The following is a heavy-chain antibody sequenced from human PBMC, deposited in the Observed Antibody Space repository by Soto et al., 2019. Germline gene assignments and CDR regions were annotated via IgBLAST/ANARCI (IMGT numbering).Heavy chain of an antibody. V-gene: IGHV4-59*01. Sequence: PSETLSLTCTVSGGSISSYYWSWIRQPPGKGLEWIGYIYYSGSTNYNPSLKSRVTISVDTSKNQFSLKLSSVTAADTAVYYCARDNPKAYSSPHRYNYFDYWGQGTLVTVSS. CDR2: IYYSGST. J-gene: IGHJ4*02. D-gene: IGHD6-13*01. CDR1: GGSISSYY. CDR3: ARDNPKAYSSPHRYNYFDY.